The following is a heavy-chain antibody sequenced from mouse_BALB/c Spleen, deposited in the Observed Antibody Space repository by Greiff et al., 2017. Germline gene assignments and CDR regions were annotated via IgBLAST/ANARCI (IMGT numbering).Heavy chain of an antibody. V-gene: IGHV5-17*02. CDR2: ISSGSSTI. D-gene: IGHD2-14*01. CDR3: ARDLGRFDY. Sequence: EVQRVESGGGLVQPGGSRKLSCAASGFTFSSFGMHWVRQAPEKGLEWVAYISSGSSTIYYADTVKGRFTISRDNPKNTLFLQMTSLRSEDTAMYYCARDLGRFDYWGQGTTLTVSS. CDR1: GFTFSSFG. J-gene: IGHJ2*01.